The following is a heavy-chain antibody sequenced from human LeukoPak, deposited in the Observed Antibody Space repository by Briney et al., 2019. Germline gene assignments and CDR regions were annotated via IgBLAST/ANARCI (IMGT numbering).Heavy chain of an antibody. D-gene: IGHD6-19*01. CDR3: TRVIVAVPGYFDYFDF. V-gene: IGHV3-7*01. Sequence: GGSLRLSCTASGFSFSNHYMRWIRQAPGKGLEWVANINEDGSNKWHLGSVKGRFAVSRDNARNSLYLQMNSLRVEDTAVYYCTRVIVAVPGYFDYFDFWGQGVLVTVSS. CDR1: GFSFSNHY. CDR2: INEDGSNK. J-gene: IGHJ4*02.